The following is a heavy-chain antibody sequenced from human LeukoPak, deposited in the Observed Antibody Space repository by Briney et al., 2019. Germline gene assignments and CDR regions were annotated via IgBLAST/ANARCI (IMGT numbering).Heavy chain of an antibody. CDR2: INHSGST. CDR1: GGSFSGYY. J-gene: IGHJ6*03. D-gene: IGHD6-6*01. CDR3: ARGSKGSSARGYYYYMDV. Sequence: SETLSLTCAVYGGSFSGYYWSWLRQPPGKGLEWIGEINHSGSTNHNPSLKSRVTISVDTSKNQFSLKLSSVTAADTAAYYCARGSKGSSARGYYYYMDVWGKGTTVTVSS. V-gene: IGHV4-34*01.